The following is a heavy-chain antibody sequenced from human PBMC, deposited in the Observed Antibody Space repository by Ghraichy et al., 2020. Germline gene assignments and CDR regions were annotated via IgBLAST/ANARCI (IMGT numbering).Heavy chain of an antibody. CDR3: AGFSGSYSRH. CDR1: GGSFSGYY. Sequence: SETLSLTCAVYGGSFSGYYWSWIRQPPGKGLEWIGEINHSGSTNYNPSLKSRVTISVDTSKNQFSLKLSSVTAADTAVYYCAGFSGSYSRHWGQGTLVTVSS. V-gene: IGHV4-34*01. D-gene: IGHD1-26*01. J-gene: IGHJ4*02. CDR2: INHSGST.